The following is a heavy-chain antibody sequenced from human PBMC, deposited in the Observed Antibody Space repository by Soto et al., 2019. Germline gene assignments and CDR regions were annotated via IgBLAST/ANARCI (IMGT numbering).Heavy chain of an antibody. D-gene: IGHD2-15*01. J-gene: IGHJ5*02. CDR3: ASLDRRAATPA. Sequence: PSETLSLTCAVSGGSISSSNWWSWVRQPPGKGLEWIGEIYHSGSTNYNPSLKSRVTIPVDKSKNQFSLKLSSVTAADTAVYYGASLDRRAATPAWGQGTLVTVSS. CDR1: GGSISSSNW. CDR2: IYHSGST. V-gene: IGHV4-4*02.